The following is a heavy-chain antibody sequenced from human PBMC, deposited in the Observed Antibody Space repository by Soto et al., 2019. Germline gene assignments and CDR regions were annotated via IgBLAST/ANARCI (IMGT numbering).Heavy chain of an antibody. D-gene: IGHD2-8*01. CDR1: GYIFTNYW. CDR2: IFPGDSDT. Sequence: PGESLKISCKASGYIFTNYWIAWVRQVPGKGLEWMGIIFPGDSDTRYGPSFQGQVTISVDKSISTAYLQWSSLKASDTAMYYCARTNVGAFDIWGQGTMVTVSS. J-gene: IGHJ3*02. CDR3: ARTNVGAFDI. V-gene: IGHV5-51*01.